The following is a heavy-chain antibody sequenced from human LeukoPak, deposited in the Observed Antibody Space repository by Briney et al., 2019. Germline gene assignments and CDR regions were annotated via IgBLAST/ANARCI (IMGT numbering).Heavy chain of an antibody. V-gene: IGHV4-59*01. J-gene: IGHJ6*03. CDR1: SGSISSYF. CDR3: ARTTEGYCSSASCFGFSYSYYMDV. CDR2: IHYSGST. Sequence: SETLSLTCTVSSGSISSYFWSWIRQPPGKGLEWIGYIHYSGSTNYNPSLKSRVTISVDTSKNQFSLKLSSVTAADTAVYYCARTTEGYCSSASCFGFSYSYYMDVWGKGTTVTISS. D-gene: IGHD2-2*01.